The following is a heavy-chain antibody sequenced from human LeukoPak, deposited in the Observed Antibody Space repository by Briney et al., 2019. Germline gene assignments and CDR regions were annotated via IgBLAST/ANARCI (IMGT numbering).Heavy chain of an antibody. J-gene: IGHJ4*02. CDR1: GISINPYY. V-gene: IGHV4-4*07. CDR2: TIPASGSM. D-gene: IGHD1-1*01. CDR3: ARDYGGNWNDGYRFDY. Sequence: PSETLSLTCTVSGISINPYYWTWIRQPAGKGLEWIGRTIPASGSMNYNPSLKSRVTMSVDTSKNQLSLEMTSVTAADTAVYYCARDYGGNWNDGYRFDYWGQGTLVTVSS.